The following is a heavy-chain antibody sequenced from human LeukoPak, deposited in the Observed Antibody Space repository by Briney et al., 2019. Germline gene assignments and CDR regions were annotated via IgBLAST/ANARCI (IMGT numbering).Heavy chain of an antibody. D-gene: IGHD4-17*01. CDR3: AKGSTVTWGNNWFDP. CDR2: ISGSGGST. V-gene: IGHV3-23*01. Sequence: GGSLRLSCAASGFTFSSLHMTWVRQAPGKGLEWVSAISGSGGSTYYADSVKGRFTISRDNSKNTLYLQMNSLRAEDTAVYYCAKGSTVTWGNNWFDPWGQGTLVTVSS. CDR1: GFTFSSLH. J-gene: IGHJ5*02.